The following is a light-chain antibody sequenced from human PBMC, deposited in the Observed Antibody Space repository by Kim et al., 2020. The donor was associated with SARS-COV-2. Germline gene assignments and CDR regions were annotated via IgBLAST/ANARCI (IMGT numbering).Light chain of an antibody. CDR1: SGSIDDNY. V-gene: IGLV6-57*03. Sequence: GTNVTSSCTRSSGSIDDNYVQWYQQRPGGVPTTVIYEDDQRPSGVSDRFSGSIDNSSNSASLTISGLRTEDEADYYCQSYNRDNVIFGGGTQLTVL. CDR3: QSYNRDNVI. CDR2: EDD. J-gene: IGLJ2*01.